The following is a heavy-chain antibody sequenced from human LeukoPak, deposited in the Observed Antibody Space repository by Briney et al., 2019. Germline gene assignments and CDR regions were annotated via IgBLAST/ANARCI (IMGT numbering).Heavy chain of an antibody. J-gene: IGHJ3*02. CDR1: GGSLCSYY. Sequence: PSETLSLTRTVSGGSLCSYYWSWIRQPPGKGLEWIGYIYYSGSTNYNPSLKSRVTISVDRSKNQFSLKLSSVTAADTAVYYCARDYYDSSGYYLSAFDIWGQGTMVTVSS. CDR3: ARDYYDSSGYYLSAFDI. V-gene: IGHV4-59*01. D-gene: IGHD3-22*01. CDR2: IYYSGST.